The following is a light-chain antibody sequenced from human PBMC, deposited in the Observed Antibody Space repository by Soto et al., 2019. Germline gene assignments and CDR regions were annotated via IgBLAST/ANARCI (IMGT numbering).Light chain of an antibody. J-gene: IGLJ1*01. CDR3: SSYTTSSTRFYV. Sequence: QSALTQPASVSGSPGQSITISCTGSDSDVGGYNTVSWFQQHPGEVPKLMIYDVNNRPSWVSHRFSGSKSANTASLTISGLQAEDEADYYCSSYTTSSTRFYVFGTGTKLTVL. CDR2: DVN. V-gene: IGLV2-14*03. CDR1: DSDVGGYNT.